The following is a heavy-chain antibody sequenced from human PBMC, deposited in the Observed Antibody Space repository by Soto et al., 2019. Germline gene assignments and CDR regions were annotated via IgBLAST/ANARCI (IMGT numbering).Heavy chain of an antibody. CDR1: GGSISSYY. CDR3: ARGSRLYYDSSGYYYFDY. D-gene: IGHD3-22*01. CDR2: IYTSGST. J-gene: IGHJ4*02. V-gene: IGHV4-4*07. Sequence: SETLSLTCTVSGGSISSYYWSWIRQPAGKGLEWIGRIYTSGSTNYNPSLKSRVTMSVDTSKXXXXXXXXXXXXXXXXXYYCARGSRLYYDSSGYYYFDYWGQGTLVTVSS.